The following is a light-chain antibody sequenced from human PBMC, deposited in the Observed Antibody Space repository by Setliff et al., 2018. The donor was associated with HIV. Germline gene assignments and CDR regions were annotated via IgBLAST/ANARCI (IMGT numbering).Light chain of an antibody. J-gene: IGLJ1*01. CDR2: RNN. CDR1: SSNIGSNY. Sequence: QSALAQPPSASGTPGQRVTISCSGSSSNIGSNYVYWYQQLPGTAPKLLIYRNNQRPSGVPDRFSGSKSGTSASLAISGLRSEDEADYYCAAGDDSLSSFYVFGTGTKVTVL. V-gene: IGLV1-47*01. CDR3: AAGDDSLSSFYV.